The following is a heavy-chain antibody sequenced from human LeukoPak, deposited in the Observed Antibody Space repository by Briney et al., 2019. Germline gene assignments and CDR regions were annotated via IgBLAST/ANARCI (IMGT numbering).Heavy chain of an antibody. Sequence: ASVRISCKAFGYTFTSHGISWVRQAPGHGLEWMGGTSAYNGNTNYAQSIQGRVTMTTDTSTNTAYMELRSLRSDDTAVYYCARAPYCTSTSCYAGYYYYYYMDVWGKGTTAIVSS. D-gene: IGHD2-2*01. J-gene: IGHJ6*03. V-gene: IGHV1-18*01. CDR3: ARAPYCTSTSCYAGYYYYYYMDV. CDR1: GYTFTSHG. CDR2: TSAYNGNT.